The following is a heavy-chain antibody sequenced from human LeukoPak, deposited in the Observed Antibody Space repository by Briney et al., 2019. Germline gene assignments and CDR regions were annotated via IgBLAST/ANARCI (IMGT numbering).Heavy chain of an antibody. CDR1: GGSISSSSYY. V-gene: IGHV4-39*01. CDR2: IYYSGST. D-gene: IGHD3-22*01. Sequence: SETLSLTCTVSGGSISSSSYYWGWIRQPPGKGLEWIGSIYYSGSTYYNPSLKSRVTISVDTSKNQFSLKLSSVTAADTAAYYCARQGNYYDLYYYFDYWGQGTLVTVSS. J-gene: IGHJ4*02. CDR3: ARQGNYYDLYYYFDY.